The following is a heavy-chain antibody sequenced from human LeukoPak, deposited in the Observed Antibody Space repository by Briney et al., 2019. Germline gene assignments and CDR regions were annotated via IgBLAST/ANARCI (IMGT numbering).Heavy chain of an antibody. J-gene: IGHJ6*03. V-gene: IGHV4-59*01. Sequence: SETLSLTCTVSGGSISSYYWSWIRQPPGKGLEWIGYIYYSGSTNYNPSLKSRVTISVDTSKNQFSLKLSSVTAADTAVYYCARLFKKRANLYYYYMDVWGKGTTVTVSS. CDR1: GGSISSYY. D-gene: IGHD3-3*01. CDR2: IYYSGST. CDR3: ARLFKKRANLYYYYMDV.